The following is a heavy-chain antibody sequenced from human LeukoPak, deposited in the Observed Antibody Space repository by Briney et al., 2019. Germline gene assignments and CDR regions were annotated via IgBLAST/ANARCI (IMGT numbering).Heavy chain of an antibody. CDR3: ARDLLGAEGTIKYDAFDI. J-gene: IGHJ3*02. CDR1: GYTFTSYG. Sequence: ASVKVSCKASGYTFTSYGISWVRQAPGQGLEWMGWISAYNGNTNYAQKFQGRVTLTSDTSISTAYMELSSLRSDDTAVYYCARDLLGAEGTIKYDAFDIWGQGTLVTVSS. D-gene: IGHD1-7*01. CDR2: ISAYNGNT. V-gene: IGHV1-18*01.